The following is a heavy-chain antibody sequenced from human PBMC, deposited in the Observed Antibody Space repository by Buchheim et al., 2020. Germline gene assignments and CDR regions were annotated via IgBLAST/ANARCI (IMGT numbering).Heavy chain of an antibody. CDR1: GFTFSSYA. Sequence: EVQLLESGGGLVQPGGSLRLSCAASGFTFSSYAMSWVRQAPGKGLERVSAISGSGGSTYYADSVKGRFTISRDNSKNTLYLQMNSLRAEDTAVYYCAKDRNYDFWSGYSNWFDPWGQGTL. CDR2: ISGSGGST. V-gene: IGHV3-23*01. CDR3: AKDRNYDFWSGYSNWFDP. D-gene: IGHD3-3*01. J-gene: IGHJ5*02.